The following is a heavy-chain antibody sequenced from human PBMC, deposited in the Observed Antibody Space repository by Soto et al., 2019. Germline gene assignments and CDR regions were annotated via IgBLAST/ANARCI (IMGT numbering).Heavy chain of an antibody. V-gene: IGHV4-4*02. CDR1: GVSLTSGNW. J-gene: IGHJ4*02. D-gene: IGHD3-10*01. Sequence: PSETLSLTCAVSGVSLTSGNWWTWVRQSPQRGLEYIGEIFHDGTANYYPSFERRVAMSVDTSRNQFSLKLTSVTAADTAVYFCARLVYDTRLNYMYFDFWGPGTLGTVSS. CDR3: ARLVYDTRLNYMYFDF. CDR2: IFHDGTA.